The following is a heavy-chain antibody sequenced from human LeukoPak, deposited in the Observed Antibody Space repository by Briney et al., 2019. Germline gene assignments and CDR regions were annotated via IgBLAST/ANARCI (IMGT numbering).Heavy chain of an antibody. Sequence: GGSLRLSCAASGFTFSSYAMTWVRQAPGKGLEWVSSIDSSGGYMFYADSVKGRFIISRDNAKDSLYLQMNSLRVEDTAVYYCLRGDRRDYWGQGTLVTVSS. J-gene: IGHJ4*02. CDR3: LRGDRRDY. CDR1: GFTFSSYA. CDR2: IDSSGGYM. V-gene: IGHV3-21*06.